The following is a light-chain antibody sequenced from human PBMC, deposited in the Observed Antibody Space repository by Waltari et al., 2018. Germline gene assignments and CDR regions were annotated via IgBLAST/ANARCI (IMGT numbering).Light chain of an antibody. CDR1: KLGPKS. V-gene: IGLV3-1*01. CDR2: QDS. CDR3: QAWDTITVSYV. J-gene: IGLJ1*01. Sequence: SYELTQPPSVSVSPGQTATIACSRDKLGPKSTSWYPQQPGQSPILVIYQDSKRPSGIPERFSGSHSGTTATLTISGTQAMDDLDFYCQAWDTITVSYVFGGGTKVTVL.